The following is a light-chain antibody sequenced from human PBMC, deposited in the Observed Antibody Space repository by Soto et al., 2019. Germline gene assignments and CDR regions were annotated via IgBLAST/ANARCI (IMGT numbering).Light chain of an antibody. V-gene: IGKV1-5*01. CDR3: HQYDSLPFT. J-gene: IGKJ3*01. CDR1: QRISSW. CDR2: DAS. Sequence: DIQMTQSPSTLSESVGDRDTITCRASQRISSWLAWYQQKPGKAPKLLISDASGLESGVPSRFSGSGSGTEFTLTISSLQPDDFAAYYCHQYDSLPFTFGPGTKVDIK.